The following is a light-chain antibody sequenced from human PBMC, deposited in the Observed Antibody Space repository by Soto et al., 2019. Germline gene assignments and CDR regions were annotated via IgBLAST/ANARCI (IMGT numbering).Light chain of an antibody. Sequence: EIVMTQSPATLSVSPGERATLSCRASQSVSSNLAWYQQKPGQAPRLLIYGASTRATGIPARFSGSGSGTEFTLTISSLQSEDFAVYYCQQYNNWLSFGQGTMV. J-gene: IGKJ1*01. CDR1: QSVSSN. CDR2: GAS. CDR3: QQYNNWLS. V-gene: IGKV3-15*01.